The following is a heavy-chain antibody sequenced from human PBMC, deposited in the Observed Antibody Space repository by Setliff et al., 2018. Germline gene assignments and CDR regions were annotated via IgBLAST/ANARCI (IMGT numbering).Heavy chain of an antibody. CDR3: AGDGKNGNDLDY. D-gene: IGHD1-1*01. Sequence: GGSLRLSCAASGFTFSSDPMNWVRQAPGKGLEWLSNIRNDGATTSYADSVKGRFAISRDNAKNALYLQMNSLRVEDTALYYCAGDGKNGNDLDYWGHGTLVTVSS. J-gene: IGHJ4*01. CDR2: IRNDGATT. V-gene: IGHV3-48*01. CDR1: GFTFSSDP.